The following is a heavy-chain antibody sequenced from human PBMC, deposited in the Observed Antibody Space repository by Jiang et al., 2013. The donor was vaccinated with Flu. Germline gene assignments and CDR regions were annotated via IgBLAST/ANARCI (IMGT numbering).Heavy chain of an antibody. V-gene: IGHV4-34*01. CDR2: INHSGST. J-gene: IGHJ4*02. D-gene: IGHD3-10*01. Sequence: AVYGGSFSGYYWSWIRQPPGKGLEWIGEINHSGSTNYNPSLKSRVTISVDTSKNQFSLKLSSVTAADTAVYYCARVRTMVRGVINTFDYWGQGTLVTVSS. CDR1: GGSFSGYY. CDR3: ARVRTMVRGVINTFDY.